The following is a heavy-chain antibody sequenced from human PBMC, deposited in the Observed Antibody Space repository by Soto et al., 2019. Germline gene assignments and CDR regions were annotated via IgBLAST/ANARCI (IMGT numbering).Heavy chain of an antibody. J-gene: IGHJ6*02. D-gene: IGHD1-26*01. CDR1: GYSFTSYW. V-gene: IGHV5-51*01. CDR3: ARLTLGATKGYYYGMDV. CDR2: IYPGDSDT. Sequence: GESLKISCKGSGYSFTSYWIGWVRQMPGKGLEWMGIIYPGDSDTRYSPSLQGQVTTSADKSISTAYLQWSSLKASDTAMYYCARLTLGATKGYYYGMDVWGQATTVTVSS.